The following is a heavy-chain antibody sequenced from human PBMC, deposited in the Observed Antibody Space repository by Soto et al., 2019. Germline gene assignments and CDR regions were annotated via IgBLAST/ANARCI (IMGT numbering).Heavy chain of an antibody. V-gene: IGHV1-69*12. Sequence: QVQLVQSGAEVKKPGSSVKVSCKASGGTFSSYAISWVRQAPGQGLEWMGGIIPIFGTANYAQKFQGRVTITADESTSTADMELSSLRSEDTAVYYCARDGGYSYGYGPYGMDVWGQGTTVTVSS. J-gene: IGHJ6*02. CDR2: IIPIFGTA. CDR1: GGTFSSYA. D-gene: IGHD5-18*01. CDR3: ARDGGYSYGYGPYGMDV.